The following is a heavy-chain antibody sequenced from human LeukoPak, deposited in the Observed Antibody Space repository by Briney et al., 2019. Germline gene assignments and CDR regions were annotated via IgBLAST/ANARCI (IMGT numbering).Heavy chain of an antibody. CDR1: GFTFSSYG. J-gene: IGHJ4*02. V-gene: IGHV3-30*18. CDR3: AKAQGTLWAAFDY. CDR2: ISYDGSDK. Sequence: HPGRSLRLSCAASGFTFSSYGMHWVRQAPGKGLEWVAVISYDGSDKYYTDSVKGRFTISRDNSKNTLYLQMNSLRADDTAVYYCAKAQGTLWAAFDYWGQGTLVTVSS. D-gene: IGHD3-10*01.